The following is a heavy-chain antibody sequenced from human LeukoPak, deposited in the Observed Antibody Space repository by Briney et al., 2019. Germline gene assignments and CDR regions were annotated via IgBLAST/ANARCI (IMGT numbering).Heavy chain of an antibody. Sequence: SETLSLTCTVSGASISGSGYYWGWIRQPPGRGLEWIGSIYSSGSTYYNASLQSRATISIEASKNQISLRLNSVTAADTAMYYCAKSGGYGLIDYWGQGTLVTVSS. CDR3: AKSGGYGLIDY. V-gene: IGHV4-39*01. CDR1: GASISGSGYY. J-gene: IGHJ4*02. D-gene: IGHD1-26*01. CDR2: IYSSGST.